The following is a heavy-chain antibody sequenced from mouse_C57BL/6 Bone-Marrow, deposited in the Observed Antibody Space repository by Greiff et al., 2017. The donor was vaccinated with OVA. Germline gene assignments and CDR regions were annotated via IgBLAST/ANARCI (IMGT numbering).Heavy chain of an antibody. J-gene: IGHJ2*01. CDR1: GFTFSSYA. Sequence: EVMLVESGGGLVKPGGSLKLSCAASGFTFSSYAMSWVRQTPEKRLEWVATISDGGSYTYYPDNVKGRFTITRDNAKNNLYLQMSHLKSEDTAMYYCARYRKSNYCDYWGQGTTLTVSS. D-gene: IGHD5-1*01. V-gene: IGHV5-4*03. CDR3: ARYRKSNYCDY. CDR2: ISDGGSYT.